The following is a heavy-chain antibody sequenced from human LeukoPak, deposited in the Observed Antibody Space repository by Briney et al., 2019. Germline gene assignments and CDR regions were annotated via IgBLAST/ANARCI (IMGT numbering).Heavy chain of an antibody. CDR1: GYTFTSYG. J-gene: IGHJ4*02. V-gene: IGHV1-18*01. CDR2: ISTYNGNT. CDR3: ARPAGYCSSTSCSPDY. D-gene: IGHD2-2*03. Sequence: ASVKVSCKASGYTFTSYGISWVRQAPGQGLEWMGWISTYNGNTNYAQKLQGRVTMTTDTSTNTAYMELRNLRSDDTAVYYCARPAGYCSSTSCSPDYWGQGTLVTVSS.